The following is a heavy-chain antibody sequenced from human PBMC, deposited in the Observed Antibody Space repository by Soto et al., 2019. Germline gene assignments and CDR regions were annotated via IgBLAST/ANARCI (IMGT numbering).Heavy chain of an antibody. V-gene: IGHV3-30*18. CDR1: GFTFSTYG. D-gene: IGHD1-1*01. J-gene: IGHJ4*02. CDR2: ISYDGVNK. CDR3: AKSVYNWNDGFFDY. Sequence: QVQLVESGGGVVQPGRSLRLSCAASGFTFSTYGMHWVRQAPGKGLEWVAVISYDGVNKYYADSVKGRFTISRDNSKNTLYLQMNSLRAEDKAVSYCAKSVYNWNDGFFDYWGQGTLVTVSS.